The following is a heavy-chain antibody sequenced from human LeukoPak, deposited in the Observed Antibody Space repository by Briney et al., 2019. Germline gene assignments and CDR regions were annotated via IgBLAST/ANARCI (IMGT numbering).Heavy chain of an antibody. CDR2: IYTSGST. J-gene: IGHJ4*02. CDR1: GGSISSYY. Sequence: KPSETLSLTCTVSGGSISSYYWSWIRQPAGKGLEWIGRIYTSGSTNYNPSLKTRVTMSVDTSKNQFSLKLSSVTAADTAAYYCARVSADYYDSSGYKELIFDYWGQGTLVTVSS. CDR3: ARVSADYYDSSGYKELIFDY. V-gene: IGHV4-4*07. D-gene: IGHD3-22*01.